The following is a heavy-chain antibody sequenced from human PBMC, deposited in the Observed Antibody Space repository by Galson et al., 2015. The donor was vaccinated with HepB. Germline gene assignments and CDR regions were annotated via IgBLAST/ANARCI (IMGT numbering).Heavy chain of an antibody. CDR2: VDPEDGET. J-gene: IGHJ2*01. CDR3: ATGIGARNWYFDL. D-gene: IGHD4/OR15-4a*01. V-gene: IGHV1-69-2*01. CDR1: GYTFTDYY. Sequence: VKVSCKVSGYTFTDYYMHWVQQAPGKGLEWMGLVDPEDGETIYAEKFQGRVTITADTSTDTAYMELSSLRSEDTAVYYCATGIGARNWYFDLWGRGTLVTVSS.